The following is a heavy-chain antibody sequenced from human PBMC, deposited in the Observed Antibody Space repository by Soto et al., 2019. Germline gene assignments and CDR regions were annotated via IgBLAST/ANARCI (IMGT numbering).Heavy chain of an antibody. V-gene: IGHV1-3*01. D-gene: IGHD4-17*01. CDR3: AIGFYGDYDSGYYGMDV. CDR1: GYTFTSYA. Sequence: QVQLVQSGAEVKKPGASVKVSCKASGYTFTSYAMHWVRQAPGQRLEWMGWINAGNGNTKYSQKFQGRVTITRDTSASTAYMELSSLRSEDTAVYYCAIGFYGDYDSGYYGMDVWGQGTTVTVSS. CDR2: INAGNGNT. J-gene: IGHJ6*02.